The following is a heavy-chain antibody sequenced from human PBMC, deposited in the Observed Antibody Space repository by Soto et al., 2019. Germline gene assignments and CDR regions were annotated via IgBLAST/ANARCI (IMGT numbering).Heavy chain of an antibody. CDR1: GYTFTSYY. Sequence: QVQLVQSGAEVKKPGASVKVSCKASGYTFTSYYMHWVRQAPGQGLEWMGIINPSGGSTSYAQKFQGRVAMTRDTSTSTVYMELSSLRSEDTAVYYCARSWLDPFMDVWGQGTTVTVSS. V-gene: IGHV1-46*03. D-gene: IGHD5-12*01. J-gene: IGHJ6*02. CDR3: ARSWLDPFMDV. CDR2: INPSGGST.